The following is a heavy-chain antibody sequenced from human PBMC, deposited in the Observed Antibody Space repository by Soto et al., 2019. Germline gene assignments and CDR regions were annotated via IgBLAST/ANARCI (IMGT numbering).Heavy chain of an antibody. V-gene: IGHV3-30*18. CDR1: GFTFSSYG. CDR2: ISYDGSNK. J-gene: IGHJ6*02. CDR3: AKGVEQQLVAAGDYYYYGMDV. Sequence: QVQLVESGGGVVQPGRSLRLSCAASGFTFSSYGMHWVRQAPGKGLEWVAVISYDGSNKYYADSVKGRFTISRDNSKNTLYLQMDSLRAEDTAVSYCAKGVEQQLVAAGDYYYYGMDVWGQGTTVTVSS. D-gene: IGHD6-13*01.